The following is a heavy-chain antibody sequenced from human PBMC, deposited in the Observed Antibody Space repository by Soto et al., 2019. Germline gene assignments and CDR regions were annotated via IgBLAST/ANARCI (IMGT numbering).Heavy chain of an antibody. J-gene: IGHJ1*01. V-gene: IGHV3-23*01. Sequence: EVQLLESGGGLVQPGGSLRLSCAASGFTFSSYAMSWVRQAPGKGLEWVSAISGSGGSTYYADSVKGRFTISRNNSKNRLYRQMNSLRADDTAVYYCAKVLPGMTTVTRGSQHWGQGTLVTVSS. D-gene: IGHD4-17*01. CDR2: ISGSGGST. CDR1: GFTFSSYA. CDR3: AKVLPGMTTVTRGSQH.